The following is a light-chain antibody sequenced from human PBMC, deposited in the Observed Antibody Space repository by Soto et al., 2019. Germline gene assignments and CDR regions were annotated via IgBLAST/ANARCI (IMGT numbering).Light chain of an antibody. Sequence: QSVLTQPPSASGSPGQSVTISCTGTSSDVGGYSYVSWYQHHPGKAPKLMIYEVSKRPSGVPDRFSGSKSGNTASLTVSGLQAEDEADYYCGAYAGSSNHYVFGTATKVTVL. CDR1: SSDVGGYSY. V-gene: IGLV2-8*01. CDR3: GAYAGSSNHYV. CDR2: EVS. J-gene: IGLJ1*01.